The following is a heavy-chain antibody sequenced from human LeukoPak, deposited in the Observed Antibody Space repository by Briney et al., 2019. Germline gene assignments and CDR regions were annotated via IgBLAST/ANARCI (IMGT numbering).Heavy chain of an antibody. D-gene: IGHD3-9*01. J-gene: IGHJ4*02. CDR1: GFTFDDYA. CDR3: ARDQARYFDWLFPLDY. Sequence: GRSLRLSCAASGFTFDDYAMHWVRQAPGKGLEWVSGISWNSGSIGYADSVKGRFTISRDNAKNSLYLQMNSLRAEDTAVYYCARDQARYFDWLFPLDYWGQGTLVTVSS. CDR2: ISWNSGSI. V-gene: IGHV3-9*01.